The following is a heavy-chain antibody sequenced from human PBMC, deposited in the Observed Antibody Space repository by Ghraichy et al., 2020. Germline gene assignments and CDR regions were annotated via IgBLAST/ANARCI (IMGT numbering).Heavy chain of an antibody. J-gene: IGHJ3*02. CDR1: GGSISGDY. D-gene: IGHD6-19*01. V-gene: IGHV4-59*08. CDR3: ARQWVYSSGWYQDAFDI. Sequence: SQTLSLTCTVSGGSISGDYWSWIRQPPGKGLEWIGHVYSSGSTDYSPSLKSRVTISVDVSKHLFSLKLTSVTAADTAVYYCARQWVYSSGWYQDAFDIWGQGTMVTVSS. CDR2: VYSSGST.